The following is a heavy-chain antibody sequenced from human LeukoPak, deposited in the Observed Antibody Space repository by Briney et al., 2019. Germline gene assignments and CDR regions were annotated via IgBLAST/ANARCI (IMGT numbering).Heavy chain of an antibody. CDR1: EFTFSSYG. J-gene: IGHJ3*02. CDR3: AKDRREGQQLDDAFDI. Sequence: GGCLRLSCAASEFTFSSYGMSWVRQAPGKGLEWVSSISGSGGSTQYADSVQGRFTISRDNSKNTLYLQMNSLRAEDTAVYYCAKDRREGQQLDDAFDIWGQGTMVTVSS. CDR2: ISGSGGST. V-gene: IGHV3-23*01. D-gene: IGHD6-13*01.